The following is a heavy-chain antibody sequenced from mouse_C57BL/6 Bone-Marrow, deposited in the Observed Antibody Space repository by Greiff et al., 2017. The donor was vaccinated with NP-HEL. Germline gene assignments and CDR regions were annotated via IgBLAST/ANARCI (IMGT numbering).Heavy chain of an antibody. Sequence: QVQLQQSGAELARPGASVKLSCKASGYTFTSYGISWVKQRTGQGLEWIGVIYPRSGNTYYNEKFKGKATLTADKSSSTAYMELRSLTSEDSAVYFGARSEAYSNYFDYWGQGTTLTVSS. V-gene: IGHV1-81*01. CDR1: GYTFTSYG. CDR2: IYPRSGNT. D-gene: IGHD2-5*01. CDR3: ARSEAYSNYFDY. J-gene: IGHJ2*01.